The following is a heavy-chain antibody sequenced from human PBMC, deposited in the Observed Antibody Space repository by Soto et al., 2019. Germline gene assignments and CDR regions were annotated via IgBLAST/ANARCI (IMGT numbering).Heavy chain of an antibody. J-gene: IGHJ4*02. CDR3: ASLYGGTDRVDY. D-gene: IGHD4-17*01. Sequence: QLQLQESGSGLVKPSQTLSLTCAVSGGSISSGGYSWSWIRQPPGKGLEWIGYFYHSGSAYYNPSLKSRVTISVDRSKNQFSLKLSSVTAADTAVYYCASLYGGTDRVDYWRQGTLVTVSS. V-gene: IGHV4-30-2*01. CDR1: GGSISSGGYS. CDR2: FYHSGSA.